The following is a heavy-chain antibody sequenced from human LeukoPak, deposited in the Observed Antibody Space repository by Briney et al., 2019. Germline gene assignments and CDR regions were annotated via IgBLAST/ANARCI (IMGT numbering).Heavy chain of an antibody. J-gene: IGHJ4*02. Sequence: GASVKVSCKVSGYTLTELSMHWVRQAPGKGLEWMGGFDPEDGETIYAQKFQGRVTMTRDTSTSTVYMELSSLRSEDTAVYYCAKDGGDCSSTNCLYYFDYWGQGTLVTVSS. D-gene: IGHD2-2*01. CDR1: GYTLTELS. V-gene: IGHV1-24*01. CDR3: AKDGGDCSSTNCLYYFDY. CDR2: FDPEDGET.